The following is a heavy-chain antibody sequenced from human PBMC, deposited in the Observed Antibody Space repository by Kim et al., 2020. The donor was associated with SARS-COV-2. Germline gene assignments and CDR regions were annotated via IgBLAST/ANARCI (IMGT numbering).Heavy chain of an antibody. CDR3: AKSLGITFGGVIGPFDY. V-gene: IGHV3-23*01. CDR1: GFTFSSYA. D-gene: IGHD3-16*01. J-gene: IGHJ4*02. Sequence: GGSLRLSCAASGFTFSSYAMSWVRQAPGKGLELVSAISGSGGSTYYADSVKGRFTISRDNSKNTLYLQMNSLRAEDTAVYYCAKSLGITFGGVIGPFDYWGQGTLVTVSS. CDR2: ISGSGGST.